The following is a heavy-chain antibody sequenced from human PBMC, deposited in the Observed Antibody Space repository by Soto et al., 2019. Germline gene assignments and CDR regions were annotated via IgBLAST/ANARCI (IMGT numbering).Heavy chain of an antibody. J-gene: IGHJ6*02. D-gene: IGHD1-7*01. CDR2: ISAYNGNT. V-gene: IGHV1-18*01. Sequence: ASVKVSCKASGYTFTSYGISWVRQAPGQGLEWMGWISAYNGNTNYAQKLQGRVTMTTDTSTSTAYMELRSPRSDDTAVYYCAGNWNYESDYYYYGMDVWGQGTTVTVSS. CDR1: GYTFTSYG. CDR3: AGNWNYESDYYYYGMDV.